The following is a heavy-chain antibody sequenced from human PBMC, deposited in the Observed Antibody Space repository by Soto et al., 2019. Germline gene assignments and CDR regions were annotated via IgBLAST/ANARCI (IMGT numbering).Heavy chain of an antibody. J-gene: IGHJ6*03. CDR3: ARAYYYGSGSYSRNYYYYYYMDV. D-gene: IGHD3-10*01. CDR1: GGTFSSYT. Sequence: QVQLVQSGAEVKKPGSSVKVSCKASGGTFSSYTISWVRQAPGQGLEWMGRIIPILGIANYAQKFQGRVTITADKSTSTAYMELSSLRSEDTAVYYCARAYYYGSGSYSRNYYYYYYMDVWGKGTTVTVSS. CDR2: IIPILGIA. V-gene: IGHV1-69*02.